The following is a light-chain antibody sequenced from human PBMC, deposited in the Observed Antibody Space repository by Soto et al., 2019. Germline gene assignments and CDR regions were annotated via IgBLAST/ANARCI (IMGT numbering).Light chain of an antibody. J-gene: IGKJ1*01. CDR1: QTVSSKF. CDR2: GAS. Sequence: EIVMTQSPGTLSLSPGDRATLSFSSSQTVSSKFLAWYQQRPAQAPRLLIHGASTRATGITDRFSGSVSGTDFTLTIRGLENEDFAVYYCQQYGSSPATFSQGTKVDIK. CDR3: QQYGSSPAT. V-gene: IGKV3-20*01.